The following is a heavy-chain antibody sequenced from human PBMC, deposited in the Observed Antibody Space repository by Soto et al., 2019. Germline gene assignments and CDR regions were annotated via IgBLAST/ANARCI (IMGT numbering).Heavy chain of an antibody. D-gene: IGHD3-22*01. CDR2: IYSGGST. V-gene: IGHV3-53*01. Sequence: GGSLRLSCAASGFTVSSNYMSWVRQAPGKGLEWVSVIYSGGSTYYADSVKGRFTISRDNSKNTLYLQMNSLRAEDTAVYYCARGRSYYDNSGSGPLDYWGQGTLVTVSS. CDR1: GFTVSSNY. CDR3: ARGRSYYDNSGSGPLDY. J-gene: IGHJ4*02.